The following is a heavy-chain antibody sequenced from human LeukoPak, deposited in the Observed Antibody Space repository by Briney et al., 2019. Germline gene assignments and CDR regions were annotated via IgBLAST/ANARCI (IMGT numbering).Heavy chain of an antibody. D-gene: IGHD6-19*01. Sequence: NASETLSLTCTVSGGSIRSYYWSWIRQAPGKGLEWIGYIYYSGSTNYNPSLKSRVTISVDTSKNQFSLHLSSVTAADTAVYYCARVLPYSSGWGVDYWGQGTLVTVSS. J-gene: IGHJ4*02. V-gene: IGHV4-59*01. CDR1: GGSIRSYY. CDR3: ARVLPYSSGWGVDY. CDR2: IYYSGST.